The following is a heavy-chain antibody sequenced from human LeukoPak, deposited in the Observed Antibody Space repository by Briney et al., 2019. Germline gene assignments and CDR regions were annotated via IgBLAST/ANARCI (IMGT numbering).Heavy chain of an antibody. CDR2: ISSSSSYI. D-gene: IGHD3-16*01. CDR3: ARDGYAVRGESFDP. CDR1: GFTFSSYS. Sequence: GGSLRLSCAASGFTFSSYSMNWVRQAPGKGLEWVSSISSSSSYIYYADSVKGRLTISRDNAKNSLYLQMNSLRAEDTAVYYCARDGYAVRGESFDPWGQGTLVTVSS. J-gene: IGHJ5*02. V-gene: IGHV3-21*01.